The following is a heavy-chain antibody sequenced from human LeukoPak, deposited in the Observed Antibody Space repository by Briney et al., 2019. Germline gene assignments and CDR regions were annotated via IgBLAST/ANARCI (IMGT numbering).Heavy chain of an antibody. Sequence: ASVKVSCKASGYTFTNYGISWVRQAPGQGLECMGWISAYNGNTNYAQRFQGRVTMTTDTSTSTAYMELRSLRSDDTAVYYCARSPTGSGSYYGLDYWGQGTLVTVSS. V-gene: IGHV1-18*01. J-gene: IGHJ4*02. D-gene: IGHD1-26*01. CDR3: ARSPTGSGSYYGLDY. CDR2: ISAYNGNT. CDR1: GYTFTNYG.